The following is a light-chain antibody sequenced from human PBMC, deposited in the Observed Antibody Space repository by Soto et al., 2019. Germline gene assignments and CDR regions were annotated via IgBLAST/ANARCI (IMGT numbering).Light chain of an antibody. CDR2: DIS. Sequence: EVVLTQSPATLSLSPGERATLSCRASQAVPSYLAWYQQKPGQAPRLLIYDISNRATGIPARFSDSGSGTDFTLTISSLEPEDVAVYYCHQRNSWPRSTFGQGTKLEIK. V-gene: IGKV3-11*01. J-gene: IGKJ2*02. CDR1: QAVPSY. CDR3: HQRNSWPRST.